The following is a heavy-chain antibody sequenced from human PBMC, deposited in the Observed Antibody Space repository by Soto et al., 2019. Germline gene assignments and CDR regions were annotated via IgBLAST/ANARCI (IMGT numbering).Heavy chain of an antibody. Sequence: PGGSLRLSCEASGFTFSDYYMSWVRQAPGKGLEWVSYISDSGGTIYYADAVKGRFTISRDNAKNSLYLQMNSLRAESTALYYCARSTGGHREYWGQGTLVAVSS. CDR3: ARSTGGHREY. D-gene: IGHD2-8*02. V-gene: IGHV3-11*01. J-gene: IGHJ4*02. CDR1: GFTFSDYY. CDR2: ISDSGGTI.